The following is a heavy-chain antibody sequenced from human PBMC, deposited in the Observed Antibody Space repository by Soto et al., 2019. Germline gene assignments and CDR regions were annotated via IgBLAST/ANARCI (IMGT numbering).Heavy chain of an antibody. CDR2: IYPGDSDT. CDR1: GYSFTSYW. CDR3: AILGKVTNGPSDCSSTSCYAYYYYYMDV. J-gene: IGHJ6*03. V-gene: IGHV5-51*01. Sequence: GESLKISCKGSGYSFTSYWIGWVRQMPGKGLEWMGIIYPGDSDTRYSPSFQGQVTISADKSISTAYLQWSSLKASDTAMYYCAILGKVTNGPSDCSSTSCYAYYYYYMDVWGKGTTVTVSS. D-gene: IGHD2-2*01.